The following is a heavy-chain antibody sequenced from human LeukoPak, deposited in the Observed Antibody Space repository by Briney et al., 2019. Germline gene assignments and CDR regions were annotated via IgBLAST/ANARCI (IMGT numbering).Heavy chain of an antibody. CDR1: GFTFSNAW. CDR3: QSAIWKRDAFDI. D-gene: IGHD1-1*01. Sequence: PGGSLRLSCAASGFTFSNAWMSWVRQAPGNGLEWVGRIKSKTDGGTTDYAAPVKGRFTISRDDSKNTLYLQMNSLKTEDTAVYYCQSAIWKRDAFDIWGQGTMVTVSS. CDR2: IKSKTDGGTT. J-gene: IGHJ3*02. V-gene: IGHV3-15*01.